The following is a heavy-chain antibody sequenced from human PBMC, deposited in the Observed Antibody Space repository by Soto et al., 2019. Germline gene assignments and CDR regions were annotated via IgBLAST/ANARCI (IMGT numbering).Heavy chain of an antibody. J-gene: IGHJ4*02. CDR2: ISGSGATT. CDR1: GFIFSNYA. D-gene: IGHD1-1*01. V-gene: IGHV3-23*01. CDR3: TKGGIPRRYNIPKVDFDY. Sequence: GGSLRLSCAASGFIFSNYAMSWVRQAPGRGLEWVSAISGSGATTYYPDSVKGRFTISRDNPKNTLHLQMNNLRADDTAVYYCTKGGIPRRYNIPKVDFDYWGQGSLVTVSS.